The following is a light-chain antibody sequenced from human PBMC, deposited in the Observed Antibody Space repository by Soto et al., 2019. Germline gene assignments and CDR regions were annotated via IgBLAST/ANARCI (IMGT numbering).Light chain of an antibody. V-gene: IGKV3D-15*01. CDR1: QSFSSD. Sequence: EIVMTQSPATLSVSSGETATLSCRAGQSFSSDLPCYQHKRGQAPRLLIYDASNRATGIPARFSGSGSGTEFTLTISSLQSEDFAVYYCQQYIRWPLTFGGGTKVDIK. CDR2: DAS. CDR3: QQYIRWPLT. J-gene: IGKJ4*01.